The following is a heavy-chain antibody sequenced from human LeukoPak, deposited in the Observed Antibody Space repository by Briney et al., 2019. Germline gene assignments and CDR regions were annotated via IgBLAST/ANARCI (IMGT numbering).Heavy chain of an antibody. V-gene: IGHV3-23*01. Sequence: GGSLRLSCTASKFTFSNYAMSWVRQAPGKGLEWVSVISGSGDNTFYADSVKGRFTISRDNSKNTLYLQMSSLRAEDTALYYCVKDRPTGYTSSSLGVDYWGQGTLVAVSS. CDR3: VKDRPTGYTSSSLGVDY. CDR2: ISGSGDNT. J-gene: IGHJ4*02. CDR1: KFTFSNYA. D-gene: IGHD6-6*01.